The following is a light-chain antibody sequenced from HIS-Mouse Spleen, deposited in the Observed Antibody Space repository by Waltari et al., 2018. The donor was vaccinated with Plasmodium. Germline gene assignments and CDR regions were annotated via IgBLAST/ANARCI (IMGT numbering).Light chain of an antibody. CDR3: QSADSSGTYQV. J-gene: IGLJ2*01. CDR1: ALPKQY. V-gene: IGLV3-25*03. CDR2: KDS. Sequence: SYELTQPPSVSVSPGQTARITCSGDALPKQYAYWYQQKPGTAPVLVIYKDSERPSGIPERFSGSSSGTTVTLTISGVQAEDEADYYCQSADSSGTYQVFGGGTKLTVL.